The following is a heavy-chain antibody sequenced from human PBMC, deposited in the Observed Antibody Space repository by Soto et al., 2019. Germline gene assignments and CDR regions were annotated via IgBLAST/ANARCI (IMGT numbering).Heavy chain of an antibody. Sequence: VGSLRLSCAASGFSFGSYALSWVRQSPGKGLEWVSTISGSDGKTFYADSVKGRFSISRDTSQSTLYLQMNSLRADDTAMYYCARSSYLDDWGQGTWHTVSS. D-gene: IGHD3-10*01. V-gene: IGHV3-23*01. J-gene: IGHJ1*01. CDR3: ARSSYLDD. CDR1: GFSFGSYA. CDR2: ISGSDGKT.